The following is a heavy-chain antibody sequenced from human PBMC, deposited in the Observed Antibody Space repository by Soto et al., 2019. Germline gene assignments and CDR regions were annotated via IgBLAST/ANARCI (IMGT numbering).Heavy chain of an antibody. V-gene: IGHV1-69*06. J-gene: IGHJ3*02. CDR2: IIPIFGTA. CDR1: GGTFSSYA. Sequence: SVKVSCKASGGTFSSYAISWVRQAPGQGLEWMGGIIPIFGTANYAQKFQGRVTITADKSTSTAYMELSSLRSEDTAVYYCATESHHTTIPDAFDIWGQGTMVTVSS. CDR3: ATESHHTTIPDAFDI. D-gene: IGHD3-9*01.